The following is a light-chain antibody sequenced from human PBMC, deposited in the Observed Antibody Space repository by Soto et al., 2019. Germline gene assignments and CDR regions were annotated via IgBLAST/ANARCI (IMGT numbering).Light chain of an antibody. J-gene: IGKJ4*01. CDR3: QQANSFTLT. Sequence: IQMTQSPSSLSASVGDRVTITCRASQSISSYLNWYQQKPGKAPKLLIYTASSLQSGVPSRFSVSGSGTDCTLTISSLKKEDVSTYYCQQANSFTLTFGGGTKVDIK. CDR2: TAS. CDR1: QSISSY. V-gene: IGKV1-39*01.